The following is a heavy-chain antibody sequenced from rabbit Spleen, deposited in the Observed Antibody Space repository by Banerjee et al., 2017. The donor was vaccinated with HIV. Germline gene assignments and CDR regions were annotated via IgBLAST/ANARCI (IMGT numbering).Heavy chain of an antibody. CDR2: IDTGSSSFT. CDR3: ARYPIATSGTYAFNL. CDR1: GFSFSNKAV. J-gene: IGHJ4*01. D-gene: IGHD1-1*01. Sequence: QEQLVESGGGLVQPEGSLKLSCTASGFSFSNKAVMCWVRQAPGKGLEWIACIDTGSSSFTYFASWAKGRFTISKTSSTTVTLQMTSLTAADTATYFCARYPIATSGTYAFNLWGQGTLVTVS. V-gene: IGHV1S45*01.